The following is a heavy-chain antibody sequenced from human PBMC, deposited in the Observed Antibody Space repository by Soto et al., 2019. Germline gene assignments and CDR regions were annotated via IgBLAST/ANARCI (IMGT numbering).Heavy chain of an antibody. V-gene: IGHV3-13*05. Sequence: EVQLVESGGGLVQPGGSLRLSCAASGFTFSSYDMHWVRQATGKGLEWVSAIGTAGDPYYPGSVKGRFTISRENAKNSLYLQMNSLRAGDTAVYYCARGYSSGWYASGYYYGMDVWGQGTTVTVSS. D-gene: IGHD6-19*01. CDR3: ARGYSSGWYASGYYYGMDV. J-gene: IGHJ6*02. CDR2: IGTAGDP. CDR1: GFTFSSYD.